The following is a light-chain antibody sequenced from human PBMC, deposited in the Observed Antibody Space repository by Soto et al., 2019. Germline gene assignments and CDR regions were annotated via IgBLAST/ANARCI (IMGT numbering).Light chain of an antibody. CDR1: KSVSSSY. V-gene: IGKV3-20*01. Sequence: EIVLTQSPGTLSLSPGERATLSCRASKSVSSSYLAWYQQKPGQPPRLLIYGASSRATGIPDRFSGSGSGTDFTLTISRLEPEDFAVYYCQQYGSSLYTFGQGTKLEIK. CDR3: QQYGSSLYT. CDR2: GAS. J-gene: IGKJ2*01.